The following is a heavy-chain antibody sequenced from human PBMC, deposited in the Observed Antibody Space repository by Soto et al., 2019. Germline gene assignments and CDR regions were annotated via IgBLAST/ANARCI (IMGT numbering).Heavy chain of an antibody. J-gene: IGHJ5*02. D-gene: IGHD3-10*01. CDR2: SATYNSNK. CDR1: GDTFTNFG. Sequence: HLVQSGPEVKKPGASVTVSCKTSGDTFTNFGLSWVRQAPGQGLEWMGWSATYNSNKNYAQKFQGRLTLTTDTSTSTGYMELKSLEYDDTDVYCCAMVLRGVGNWFDPWGQGTLVNGSA. CDR3: AMVLRGVGNWFDP. V-gene: IGHV1-18*01.